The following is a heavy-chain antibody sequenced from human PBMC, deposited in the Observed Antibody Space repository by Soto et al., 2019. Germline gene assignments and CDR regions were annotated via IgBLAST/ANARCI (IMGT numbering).Heavy chain of an antibody. J-gene: IGHJ5*02. Sequence: SATLSITGPVSGDPITSYLWSWIRQPAGKGLEWIGHMFPGETTSHNTSLKSRVSMSIDTSKNQFSLTLSSVTAADTAVYFCAGQTFTIAAASFGRSNWFDPWAPGTLVTVSS. D-gene: IGHD6-25*01. CDR2: MFPGETT. CDR1: GDPITSYL. V-gene: IGHV4-4*07. CDR3: AGQTFTIAAASFGRSNWFDP.